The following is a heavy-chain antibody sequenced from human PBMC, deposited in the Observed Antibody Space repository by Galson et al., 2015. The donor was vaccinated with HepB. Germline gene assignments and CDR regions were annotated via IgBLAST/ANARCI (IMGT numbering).Heavy chain of an antibody. J-gene: IGHJ6*02. CDR1: GFTFSHYG. Sequence: SLRLSCAASGFTFSHYGSHWVRQAPGKGLEWVAVISFDGSNKFYADSVKGRFTISRDNSKNTLYLQMSSLRAEDTAVYYCAKVREDYEEYYYGVDVWAKGPRSPSP. CDR2: ISFDGSNK. CDR3: AKVREDYEEYYYGVDV. V-gene: IGHV3-30*18. D-gene: IGHD4-17*01.